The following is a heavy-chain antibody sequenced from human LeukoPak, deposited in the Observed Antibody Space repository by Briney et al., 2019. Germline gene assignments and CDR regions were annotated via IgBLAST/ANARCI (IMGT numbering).Heavy chain of an antibody. CDR1: GGSISSYY. Sequence: SETLSLTCTVSGGSISSYYLSWIRQPPGKGLEWIGYIYCSGSTNYNPSLKSRVTISVDTSKNQFSLRLSSVTAAETDVYYCARALRYCSSTSCYRVGYYYYMDVWGKGTTVTVSS. J-gene: IGHJ6*03. D-gene: IGHD2-2*02. CDR2: IYCSGST. V-gene: IGHV4-59*01. CDR3: ARALRYCSSTSCYRVGYYYYMDV.